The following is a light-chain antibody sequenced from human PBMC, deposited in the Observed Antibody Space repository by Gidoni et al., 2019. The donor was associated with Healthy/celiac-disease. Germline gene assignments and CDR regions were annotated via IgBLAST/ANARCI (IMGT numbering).Light chain of an antibody. J-gene: IGKJ3*01. Sequence: DIQMTQSPSSLSASVGDRVTITCRASQSISSYLNWYQQKPGKAPKLLIYAASSLQSGVPSRFSGSGSGTDFTLTISSLQPEDFATYYCQQSYSTPLXTFGPGTKVDIK. CDR1: QSISSY. V-gene: IGKV1-39*01. CDR2: AAS. CDR3: QQSYSTPLXT.